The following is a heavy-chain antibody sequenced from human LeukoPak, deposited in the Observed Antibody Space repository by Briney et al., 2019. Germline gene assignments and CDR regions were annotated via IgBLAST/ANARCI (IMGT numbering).Heavy chain of an antibody. V-gene: IGHV1-2*02. J-gene: IGHJ5*02. Sequence: ASVKVSCKASGYTFTGYYMHWVRQAPGQGLEWMGWINPNSGGTNYAQKFQGRVTMTRDTSISTAYMELSRLRSDDTAVYYCAREVRVLLWFGELAGWFDPWGQGTLVTVSS. CDR1: GYTFTGYY. D-gene: IGHD3-10*01. CDR2: INPNSGGT. CDR3: AREVRVLLWFGELAGWFDP.